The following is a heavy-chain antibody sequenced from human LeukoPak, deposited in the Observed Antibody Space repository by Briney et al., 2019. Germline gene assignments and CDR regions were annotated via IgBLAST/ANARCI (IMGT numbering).Heavy chain of an antibody. V-gene: IGHV3-30*03. D-gene: IGHD3-10*01. Sequence: GGSLRLSCAASGFPFSSYVMRWVRQAPGQGLEWVAVISFDGTNKYYADSLKGRFTISRDNSKNTVYLQMNSLRPEDTAVYYCARDGGRATIVRGIIIMSVGDFWGQGALVTVST. CDR1: GFPFSSYV. CDR2: ISFDGTNK. J-gene: IGHJ4*02. CDR3: ARDGGRATIVRGIIIMSVGDF.